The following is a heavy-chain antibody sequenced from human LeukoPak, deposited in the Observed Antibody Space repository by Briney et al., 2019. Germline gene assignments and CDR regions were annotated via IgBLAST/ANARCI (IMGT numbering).Heavy chain of an antibody. CDR3: ANSYTSSSRTPFDC. CDR2: INSDGSST. CDR1: GFTFSSYW. Sequence: GGSLRLSCAASGFTFSSYWMHWVRQAPGKGLVWVSRINSDGSSTSYADSVKGRFTISRDNSKNTLYLEMNNLRAEDTAVYYCANSYTSSSRTPFDCWGQGTLVTVSS. D-gene: IGHD6-6*01. V-gene: IGHV3-74*01. J-gene: IGHJ4*02.